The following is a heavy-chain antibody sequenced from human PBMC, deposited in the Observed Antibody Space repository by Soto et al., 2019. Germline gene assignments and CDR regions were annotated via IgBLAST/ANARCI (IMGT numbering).Heavy chain of an antibody. CDR1: GGSFSGYY. Sequence: PSETLSLTCAVYGGSFSGYYWNWLRQPPGEGLEWIGKIDQSGSTYYNPSLKSRVTISVDTSKNQFSLELSSVTAADTAVYSCARHPGYCSGSSCYGYYTMDVWGQGTTVTVSS. V-gene: IGHV4-34*01. CDR3: ARHPGYCSGSSCYGYYTMDV. CDR2: IDQSGST. D-gene: IGHD2-2*01. J-gene: IGHJ6*02.